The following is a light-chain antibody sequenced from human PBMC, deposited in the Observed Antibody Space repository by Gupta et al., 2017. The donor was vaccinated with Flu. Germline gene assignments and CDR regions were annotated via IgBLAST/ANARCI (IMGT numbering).Light chain of an antibody. Sequence: SALTQPTSVSGSPGPSITISCTGTSSDLGGYNLVSWYQQHPGKAPKLIIYEGSKRPSGVANRFSGSKSGNTASLTISVLQEEDEAGYHCCSYAGTSTWVFGGGTKLTVL. CDR1: SSDLGGYNL. CDR2: EGS. V-gene: IGLV2-23*01. J-gene: IGLJ3*02. CDR3: CSYAGTSTWV.